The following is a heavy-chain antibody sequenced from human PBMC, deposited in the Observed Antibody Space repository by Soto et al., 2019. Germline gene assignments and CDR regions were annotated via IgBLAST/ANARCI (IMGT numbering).Heavy chain of an antibody. CDR1: GYSFTSYW. V-gene: IGHV5-51*01. CDR2: IYPGDSDT. Sequence: LGESLKISCKGSGYSFTSYWIGWVRQMPGKGLEWMWIIYPGDSDTRYSPSFQGQVTISADKSISTAYLQWSSLKASDTAMYYCAMPRRGYSGYDYYFDYWGQGTLVTVSS. J-gene: IGHJ4*02. CDR3: AMPRRGYSGYDYYFDY. D-gene: IGHD5-12*01.